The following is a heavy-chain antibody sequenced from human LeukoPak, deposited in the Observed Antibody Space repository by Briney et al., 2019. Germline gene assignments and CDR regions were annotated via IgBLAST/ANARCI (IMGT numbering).Heavy chain of an antibody. CDR3: AREDGDYYDSSGPSWFDP. CDR1: GFTFSSYW. V-gene: IGHV3-7*01. D-gene: IGHD3-22*01. J-gene: IGHJ5*02. CDR2: IKQDGSEK. Sequence: GGSLRLSCAASGFTFSSYWMSWVRQAPGKGLEWVANIKQDGSEKYYVDSVKGRFTISRDSAKNSLYLQMNSLRAEDTAVYYCAREDGDYYDSSGPSWFDPWGQGTLVTVSS.